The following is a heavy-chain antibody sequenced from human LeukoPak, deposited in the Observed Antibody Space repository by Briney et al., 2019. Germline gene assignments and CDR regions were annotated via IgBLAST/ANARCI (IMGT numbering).Heavy chain of an antibody. CDR1: GGSIRNYY. J-gene: IGHJ4*02. Sequence: SETLSLTCTVSGGSIRNYYWSWIRQPPGKGLEWIGYIYSSGNTNYNPSLKSRVTISEDTSKNQLSLKLSSVTAADTAVYYCARVLGYFYDSSGYLDYWGQGTLVTVSS. D-gene: IGHD3-22*01. V-gene: IGHV4-59*01. CDR3: ARVLGYFYDSSGYLDY. CDR2: IYSSGNT.